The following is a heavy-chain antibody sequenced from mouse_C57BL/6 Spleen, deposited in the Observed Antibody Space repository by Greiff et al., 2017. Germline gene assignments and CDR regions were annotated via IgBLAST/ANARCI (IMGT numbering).Heavy chain of an antibody. J-gene: IGHJ2*01. V-gene: IGHV5-17*01. D-gene: IGHD1-1*01. CDR2: ISSGSSTI. Sequence: EVKLMESGGGLVKPGGSLKLSCAASGFTFSDYGMHWVRQAPEQGLEWVAYISSGSSTIYYADTVKGRFTISRDNAKNTLFLQMTSLRSEDTAMYYCARYGSSHYFDYWGQGTTLTVSS. CDR1: GFTFSDYG. CDR3: ARYGSSHYFDY.